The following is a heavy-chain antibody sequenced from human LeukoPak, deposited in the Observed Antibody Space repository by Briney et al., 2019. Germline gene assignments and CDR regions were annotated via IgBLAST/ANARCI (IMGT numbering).Heavy chain of an antibody. CDR2: IYYSGST. J-gene: IGHJ4*02. CDR3: ARFTIFGVVINSFDY. CDR1: GGSVSSSTYY. V-gene: IGHV4-39*02. D-gene: IGHD3-3*01. Sequence: SETLSLTCTVSGGSVSSSTYYWGWIRQPPGKGLEWIGSIYYSGSTYYNPSLKSRVTISVDTSKNHFSLKLSSVTAADTAVYYCARFTIFGVVINSFDYWGQGILVTVSS.